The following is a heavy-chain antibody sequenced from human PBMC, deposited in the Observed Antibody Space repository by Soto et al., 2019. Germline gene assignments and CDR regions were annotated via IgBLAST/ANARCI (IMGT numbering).Heavy chain of an antibody. J-gene: IGHJ4*02. CDR2: INHSGST. D-gene: IGHD3-22*01. Sequence: SETLSLTCAVYGGSFSGYYWSWIRQPPGKGLEWIGEINHSGSTNYNPSLKSRVTISVDTSKNQFSLKLSSVTAADTAVYYCARALPYLSWSDYYDSSGDGSWGKYYFDYWGQGTLVTVSS. V-gene: IGHV4-34*01. CDR1: GGSFSGYY. CDR3: ARALPYLSWSDYYDSSGDGSWGKYYFDY.